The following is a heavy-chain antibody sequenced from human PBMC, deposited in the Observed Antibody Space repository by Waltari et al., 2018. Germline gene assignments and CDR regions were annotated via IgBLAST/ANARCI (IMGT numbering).Heavy chain of an antibody. Sequence: QVRLVESGGGVVQPGGSLRLSCAASGFTFSSYGMHWVRQAPGKGLEWVAFIRYDGSNKYYADSVKGRFTISRDNSKNTLYLQMNSLRAEDTAVYYCANSGGSSATGYYYMDVWGKGTTVTISS. J-gene: IGHJ6*03. CDR1: GFTFSSYG. CDR3: ANSGGSSATGYYYMDV. V-gene: IGHV3-30*02. D-gene: IGHD2-15*01. CDR2: IRYDGSNK.